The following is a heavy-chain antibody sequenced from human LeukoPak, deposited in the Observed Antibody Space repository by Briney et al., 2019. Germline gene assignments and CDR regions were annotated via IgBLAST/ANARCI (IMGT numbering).Heavy chain of an antibody. CDR3: AAQGFGSSSPFDP. J-gene: IGHJ5*02. CDR2: INPNSGGT. D-gene: IGHD6-6*01. V-gene: IGHV1-2*02. Sequence: GASVKVSCKASGYTFTGYYMHWVRQAPGQGLEWMGWINPNSGGTTYAQKFQGRVTMTRDTSISTAYMELSRLRSDDTAVYYCAAQGFGSSSPFDPWGQGTLVTVSS. CDR1: GYTFTGYY.